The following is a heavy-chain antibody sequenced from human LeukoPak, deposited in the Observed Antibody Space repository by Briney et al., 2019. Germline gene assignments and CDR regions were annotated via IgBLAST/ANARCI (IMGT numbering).Heavy chain of an antibody. J-gene: IGHJ6*03. D-gene: IGHD4-17*01. CDR1: GFTFSSYA. CDR2: IYYSGST. Sequence: PGGSLRLSCAASGFTFSSYAMSWIRQPPGKGLEWIGYIYYSGSTNYNPSLKSRVTISVDTSKNQFSLKLSSVTAADTAVYYCARYGTRYYYYMDVWGKGTTVTVSS. CDR3: ARYGTRYYYYMDV. V-gene: IGHV4-59*01.